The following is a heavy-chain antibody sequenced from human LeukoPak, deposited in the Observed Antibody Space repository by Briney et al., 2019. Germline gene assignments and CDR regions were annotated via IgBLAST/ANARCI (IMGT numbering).Heavy chain of an antibody. CDR1: GFTFITYA. D-gene: IGHD3-9*01. CDR2: ISYDGSAK. Sequence: PPGGSLRLSCAASGFTFITYAIHWVRQAPGKGLEWVALISYDGSAKYYVESMKGRFTISRDNSKNTLYLQMNSLRAEDTAVYYCAREGTFSEILTGYSHFDSWGQGTLVTVSS. V-gene: IGHV3-30*03. J-gene: IGHJ4*02. CDR3: AREGTFSEILTGYSHFDS.